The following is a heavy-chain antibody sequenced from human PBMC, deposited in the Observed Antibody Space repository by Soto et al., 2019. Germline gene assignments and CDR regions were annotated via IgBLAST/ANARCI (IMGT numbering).Heavy chain of an antibody. CDR3: ARDSSPYYDFWSGFYTYFDY. V-gene: IGHV4-59*12. D-gene: IGHD3-3*01. J-gene: IGHJ4*02. Sequence: SETLSLTCTVSGGSISSYYWSWIRQPPGKGLEWIGYIYYSGSTNYNPSLKSRVTISVDTSKNTLYLQMNSLRVDDTAVYYCARDSSPYYDFWSGFYTYFDYWGQGALVTVSS. CDR2: IYYSGST. CDR1: GGSISSYY.